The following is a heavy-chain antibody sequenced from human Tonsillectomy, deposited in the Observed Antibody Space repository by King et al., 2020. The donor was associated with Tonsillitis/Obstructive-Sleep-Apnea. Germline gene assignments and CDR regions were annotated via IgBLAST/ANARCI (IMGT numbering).Heavy chain of an antibody. V-gene: IGHV3-9*01. CDR1: GFTFDDYA. CDR3: AKDEEYSSSANFDY. Sequence: VQLVESGGGLVQPGRSLRLSCAASGFTFDDYAMHWVRQAPGKGLEWVSGISWNSGSIGYADSVKGRFTISRDNAKNSLYLQMNSLRAEDTPLYYCAKDEEYSSSANFDYWGQGTLVTVSS. D-gene: IGHD6-6*01. J-gene: IGHJ4*02. CDR2: ISWNSGSI.